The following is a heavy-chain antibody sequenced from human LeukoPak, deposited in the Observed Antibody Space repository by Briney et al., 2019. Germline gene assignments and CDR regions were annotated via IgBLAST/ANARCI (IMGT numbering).Heavy chain of an antibody. CDR1: GGSISSYY. J-gene: IGHJ4*02. CDR3: ARLYYDSSGYYVDY. D-gene: IGHD3-22*01. Sequence: KPSETLSLTCTVSGGSISSYYWSWIRQPPGKGLEWIGYIYYSGSTNYNPSLKSRVTISVDTSKNQFSLKLSSVTAADTAVYYCARLYYDSSGYYVDYWGQGTLVTVSS. V-gene: IGHV4-59*12. CDR2: IYYSGST.